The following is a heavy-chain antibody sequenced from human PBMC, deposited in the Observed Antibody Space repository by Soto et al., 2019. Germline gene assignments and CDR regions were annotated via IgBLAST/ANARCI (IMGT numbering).Heavy chain of an antibody. CDR1: GFTFSSYA. V-gene: IGHV3-30-3*01. Sequence: QVQLVESGGGVVQPGRSLRLSCAASGFTFSSYAMHWVRQAPGKGLEWVAVISYDGSNKYYGDSVKGRFTISRDTSKNTLYLQMNSLRAEDTAVYYCAKAYEGDSFDYWGQGTLVTVSS. D-gene: IGHD3-16*01. J-gene: IGHJ4*02. CDR3: AKAYEGDSFDY. CDR2: ISYDGSNK.